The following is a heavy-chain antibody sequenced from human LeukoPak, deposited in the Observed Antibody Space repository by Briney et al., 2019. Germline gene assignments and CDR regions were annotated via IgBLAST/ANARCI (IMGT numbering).Heavy chain of an antibody. CDR1: GFTFSSYS. J-gene: IGHJ1*01. V-gene: IGHV3-21*01. CDR2: ISSSSSYI. Sequence: GGSLRVSCAASGFTFSSYSMNWVRQAPGKGLEWVSSISSSSSYIYYADSVKGRFTISRDNAKNSLYLQMNSLRAEDTAVYYCARGSVGGVVVAAMTPDAEYFQHWGQGTLVTVSS. CDR3: ARGSVGGVVVAAMTPDAEYFQH. D-gene: IGHD2-15*01.